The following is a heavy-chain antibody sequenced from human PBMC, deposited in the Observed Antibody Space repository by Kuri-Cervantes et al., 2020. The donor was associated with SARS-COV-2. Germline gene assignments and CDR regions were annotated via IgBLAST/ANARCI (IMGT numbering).Heavy chain of an antibody. CDR2: IDPSDSYT. Sequence: GESLKISCKGSGYSFTSYWISWVRQMPGKGLEWMGRIDPSDSYTNYSPSFQGQVTISADKSISTAYLQWSSLKASDTAMYYCARRSLYSSSPGAFDYWGQGTLVTVSS. J-gene: IGHJ4*02. D-gene: IGHD6-13*01. CDR3: ARRSLYSSSPGAFDY. CDR1: GYSFTSYW. V-gene: IGHV5-10-1*04.